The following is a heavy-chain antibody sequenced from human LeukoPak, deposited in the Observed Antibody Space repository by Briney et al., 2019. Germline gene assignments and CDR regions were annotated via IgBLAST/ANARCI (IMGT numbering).Heavy chain of an antibody. D-gene: IGHD5-12*01. V-gene: IGHV4-59*01. CDR2: IYYSGST. CDR1: GGSISSYY. J-gene: IGHJ4*02. Sequence: SETLSLTCTVSGGSISSYYWSWIRQPPGKGLEWIGYIYYSGSTNYNPSLKSRVTILVDTSKNQFSLKLSSVTAADTAVYYCARGGSGYDYPFDYWGQGTLVTVSS. CDR3: ARGGSGYDYPFDY.